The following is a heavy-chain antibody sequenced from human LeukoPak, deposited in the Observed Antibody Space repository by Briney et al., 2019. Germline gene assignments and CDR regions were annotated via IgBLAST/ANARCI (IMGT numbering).Heavy chain of an antibody. CDR1: GYSFTSFD. CDR3: ARETTVSTTLDL. J-gene: IGHJ2*01. Sequence: GASVKVSCKASGYSFTSFDINWVRRATGQGLEWMGWMNPNSGSAGYAQKFQGRVIMTGNTSISTAYMELSGLRSDDTAVYYCARETTVSTTLDLWGRGPLVTVFS. V-gene: IGHV1-8*02. CDR2: MNPNSGSA. D-gene: IGHD5/OR15-5a*01.